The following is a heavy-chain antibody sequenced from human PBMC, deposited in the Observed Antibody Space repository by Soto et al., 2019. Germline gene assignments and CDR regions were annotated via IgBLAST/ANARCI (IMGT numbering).Heavy chain of an antibody. J-gene: IGHJ6*02. CDR3: AKISGFFSSTSCYASYYYYGMDV. CDR1: GFTFSSYG. V-gene: IGHV3-30*18. Sequence: GGSLRLSCAASGFTFSSYGMHWVRQAPGKGLEWVAVISYDGSNKYYADSVKGRLTISRDNSKNTLYLQMNSLRVEDTVVYYCAKISGFFSSTSCYASYYYYGMDVWGQGTTVTVSS. D-gene: IGHD2-2*01. CDR2: ISYDGSNK.